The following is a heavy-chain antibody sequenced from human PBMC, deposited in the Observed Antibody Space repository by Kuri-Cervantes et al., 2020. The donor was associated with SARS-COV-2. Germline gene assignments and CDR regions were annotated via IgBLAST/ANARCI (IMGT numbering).Heavy chain of an antibody. V-gene: IGHV1-2*02. D-gene: IGHD1-26*01. CDR2: INPNSGGT. CDR1: GYTFTGYY. J-gene: IGHJ4*02. CDR3: ARGPGSYHIWYYFDY. Sequence: ASVKVSCKASGYTFTGYYMHWVRQAPGQGLEWMGWINPNSGGTNYAQKFQGRVTMTRDTSISTAYMELSRLRSDDTAVYYCARGPGSYHIWYYFDYWGQGTLVTSPQ.